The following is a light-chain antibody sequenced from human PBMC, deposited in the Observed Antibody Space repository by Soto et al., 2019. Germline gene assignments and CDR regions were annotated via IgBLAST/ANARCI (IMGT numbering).Light chain of an antibody. CDR2: GAS. CDR3: QQYGSSPLLT. Sequence: EIVLTQSPGTLSLSPGERATLSCRASQSVSSSYLAWYQQKPGQAPRLLIYGASSRATGIPDRFSDSGSGTDFTLTISRLEPEDFAVYYCQQYGSSPLLTFGGGTKVDIK. J-gene: IGKJ4*01. CDR1: QSVSSSY. V-gene: IGKV3-20*01.